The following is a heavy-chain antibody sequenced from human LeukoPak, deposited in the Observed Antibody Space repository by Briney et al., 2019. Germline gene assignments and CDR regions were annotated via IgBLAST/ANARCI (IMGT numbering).Heavy chain of an antibody. CDR1: GYSFTSYY. D-gene: IGHD5-24*01. J-gene: IGHJ5*02. CDR3: ARDNSVRDEAWWFNP. Sequence: ASVKVFCKASGYSFTSYYIHWVRQAPGPGLEWMGVIYPSGGSTTYAQKFQGRVTLTRDMSTSTDYLELSILRSEDTAVYYCARDNSVRDEAWWFNPWGQGTLVSVPS. CDR2: IYPSGGST. V-gene: IGHV1-46*01.